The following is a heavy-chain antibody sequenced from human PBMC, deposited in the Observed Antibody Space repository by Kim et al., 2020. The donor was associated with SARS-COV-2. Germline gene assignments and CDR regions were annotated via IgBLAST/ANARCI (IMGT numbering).Heavy chain of an antibody. D-gene: IGHD3-22*01. CDR3: ARQFNSRFDS. CDR2: TYSRAKWNN. CDR1: GDSVSSNAAA. V-gene: IGHV6-1*01. Sequence: SQSLPLTCAISGDSVSSNAAAWHWIRQSPSRGLEWLGRTYSRAKWNNDYAVSLKSRITINPDTSKNQFSLQLNSVTPEDTAVYYCARQFNSRFDSWGQGTLVTVSS. J-gene: IGHJ4*02.